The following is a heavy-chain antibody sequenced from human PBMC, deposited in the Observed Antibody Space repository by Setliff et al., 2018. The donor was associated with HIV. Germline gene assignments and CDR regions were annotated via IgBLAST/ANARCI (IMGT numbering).Heavy chain of an antibody. CDR3: ARIGSGWSVGWFDP. Sequence: SETLSLTCTVSGGSISSSSYYWGWIRQPPGKGLEWIGSIYYSGSTYYIPSLKSRATISIDTSKNQLSLKLRSVTAADTAVYYCARIGSGWSVGWFDPWGQGTLGTVSS. J-gene: IGHJ5*02. V-gene: IGHV4-39*07. CDR2: IYYSGST. CDR1: GGSISSSSYY. D-gene: IGHD6-13*01.